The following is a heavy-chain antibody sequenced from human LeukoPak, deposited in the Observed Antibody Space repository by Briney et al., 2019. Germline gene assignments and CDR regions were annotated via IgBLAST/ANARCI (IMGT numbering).Heavy chain of an antibody. Sequence: SETLSLTCTVSGGSISSYYWSWIRQPPGKGLEWIGYIYYSGSTNYNPSLKSRVTISVDTSKNQFSLKLSSVTAADTAVYYCARARGYFDYWGQGTLVTVSS. V-gene: IGHV4-59*08. J-gene: IGHJ4*02. CDR2: IYYSGST. CDR1: GGSISSYY. CDR3: ARARGYFDY.